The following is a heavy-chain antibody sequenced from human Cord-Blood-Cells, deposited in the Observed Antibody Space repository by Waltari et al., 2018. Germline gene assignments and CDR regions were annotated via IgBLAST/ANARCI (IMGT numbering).Heavy chain of an antibody. D-gene: IGHD1-7*01. J-gene: IGHJ4*02. CDR3: ARDNWNYYFDY. Sequence: EVQLVESGGGLVQPGGSLRLSCAASGFTFSSYEMNWVRQAPGKGREWVSYISSSGSTIYYADSVKGRFTISRDNAKNSLYLQMNSLRAEDTAVYYCARDNWNYYFDYWGQGTLVTVSS. V-gene: IGHV3-48*03. CDR2: ISSSGSTI. CDR1: GFTFSSYE.